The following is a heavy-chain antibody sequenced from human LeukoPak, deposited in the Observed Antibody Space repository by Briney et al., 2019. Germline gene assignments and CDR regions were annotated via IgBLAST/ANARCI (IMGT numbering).Heavy chain of an antibody. D-gene: IGHD1-14*01. CDR1: GYTFTGYY. Sequence: GASVKVSCKASGYTFTGYYMHWVRQAPGQGLEWMGWINPNSGGTNYAQKFQGRVTMTRDTSISTAYMELSGLRSDDTAVYYCARVSAQYLLTDKYYFDYWGQGTLVTVSS. CDR3: ARVSAQYLLTDKYYFDY. J-gene: IGHJ4*02. V-gene: IGHV1-2*02. CDR2: INPNSGGT.